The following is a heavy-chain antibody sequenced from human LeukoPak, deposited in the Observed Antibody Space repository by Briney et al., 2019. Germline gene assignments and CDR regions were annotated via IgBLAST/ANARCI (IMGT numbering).Heavy chain of an antibody. Sequence: ASVKVSCKASGYTLTSYAMNWERQAPGQGLEWMGCINANTGNPTYAQGFTGRFVFSLDTSVSTAYLQISSLKAEDTAVYYCARDVPGIQLWSLDFRFDYWGQGTLVTVSS. V-gene: IGHV7-4-1*02. D-gene: IGHD5-18*01. J-gene: IGHJ4*02. CDR1: GYTLTSYA. CDR2: INANTGNP. CDR3: ARDVPGIQLWSLDFRFDY.